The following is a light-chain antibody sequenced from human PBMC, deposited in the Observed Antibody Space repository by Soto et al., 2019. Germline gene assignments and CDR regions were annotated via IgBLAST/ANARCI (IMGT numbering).Light chain of an antibody. CDR1: QSVTSNY. CDR2: GAS. V-gene: IGKV3-20*01. Sequence: EIVLTQSPGTLSLSPGERATLSCRASQSVTSNYLAWYQQKPGQAPRLLISGASSRAAGISDKFSGSGSGTDFTLTISRLEPEDFAVYFCHQCGTFPITFGQGTRLEIK. J-gene: IGKJ5*01. CDR3: HQCGTFPIT.